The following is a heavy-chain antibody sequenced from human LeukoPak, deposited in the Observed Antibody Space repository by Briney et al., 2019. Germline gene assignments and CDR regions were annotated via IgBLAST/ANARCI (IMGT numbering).Heavy chain of an antibody. V-gene: IGHV2-5*01. CDR1: GFSLTTSGVG. J-gene: IGHJ4*02. Sequence: SGPTLVNPTQTLTLTCTFSGFSLTTSGVGVGWIRQPPGKALEWLALIYWNDDKRYSPSLKSRLTITKDTSKNQVILTMTNMDPVDTATYYCAHLHGSTLNFAYWGQGTLVTVSS. CDR2: IYWNDDK. D-gene: IGHD3/OR15-3a*01. CDR3: AHLHGSTLNFAY.